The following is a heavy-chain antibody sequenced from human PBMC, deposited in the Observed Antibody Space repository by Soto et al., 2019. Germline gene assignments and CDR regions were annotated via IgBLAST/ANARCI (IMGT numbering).Heavy chain of an antibody. J-gene: IGHJ6*01. CDR2: ISSSSSYI. D-gene: IGHD3-3*01. CDR3: ARGGAYYDFWSGYYTNHYYYYGMDV. CDR1: GFTFSSYS. V-gene: IGHV3-21*01. Sequence: EVQLVESGGGLVKPGGSLRLSCAASGFTFSSYSMNWVRQAPGKGLEWVSSISSSSSYIYYADSVKGRFTISRDNAKNSLYLQMNSLRAEDTAVYYCARGGAYYDFWSGYYTNHYYYYGMDVW.